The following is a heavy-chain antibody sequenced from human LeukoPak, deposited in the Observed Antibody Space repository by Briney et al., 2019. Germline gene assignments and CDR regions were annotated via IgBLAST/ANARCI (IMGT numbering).Heavy chain of an antibody. CDR1: GGSISSYY. D-gene: IGHD3-10*01. V-gene: IGHV4-59*08. CDR2: IYYSGST. CDR3: ARQSSFMVRGVLDY. Sequence: SETLSLTCTVSGGSISSYYWSWIRQPPGKGLEWIGYIYYSGSTNYNPSLKSRVTISVDTPKNQFSLKLSSVTAADTAVYYCARQSSFMVRGVLDYWGQGTLVTVSS. J-gene: IGHJ4*02.